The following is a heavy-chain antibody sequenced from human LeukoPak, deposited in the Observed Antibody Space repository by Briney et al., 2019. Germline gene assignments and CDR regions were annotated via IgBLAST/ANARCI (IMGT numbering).Heavy chain of an antibody. D-gene: IGHD4-17*01. CDR1: GFTFSSYA. J-gene: IGHJ4*02. Sequence: QPGGSLRLSCAASGFTFSSYAMHWVRQAPGKGLEWVAVISYDGSNKYYADSVKGRFTISRDNSKNTLYLQMSSLRAEDTAVYYCARFSKPGYGDYLYYFDYWGQGTLVTVSS. V-gene: IGHV3-30*04. CDR3: ARFSKPGYGDYLYYFDY. CDR2: ISYDGSNK.